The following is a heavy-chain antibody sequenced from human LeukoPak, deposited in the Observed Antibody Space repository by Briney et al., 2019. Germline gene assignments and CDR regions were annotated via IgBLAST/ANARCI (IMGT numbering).Heavy chain of an antibody. CDR3: ARVVTVAWSERRPGYYYMDV. D-gene: IGHD1-1*01. Sequence: ETLSLTCAVYGGSFSGYYWSWIRQPPGKGLEWVSSISSSSSYIYYTHSVKGRFTISRDNAKNSLYLQMNSLRAEDTAIYYCARVVTVAWSERRPGYYYMDVWGKGTTVTVSS. CDR2: ISSSSSYI. CDR1: GGSFSGYY. J-gene: IGHJ6*03. V-gene: IGHV3-21*06.